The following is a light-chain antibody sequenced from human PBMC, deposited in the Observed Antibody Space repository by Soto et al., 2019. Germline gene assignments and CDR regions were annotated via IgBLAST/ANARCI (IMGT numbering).Light chain of an antibody. J-gene: IGKJ1*01. V-gene: IGKV1-5*01. CDR2: DAS. Sequence: DIQMTQSPSTLSASVGDRVTITCRASQTISTYLAWYQQKPGRAPKLLIYDASGLEGGVPSRFSGSGSGTEFTLTISSLQPDDFAIYYCQQYGSYSSWTFGQGTKVDI. CDR1: QTISTY. CDR3: QQYGSYSSWT.